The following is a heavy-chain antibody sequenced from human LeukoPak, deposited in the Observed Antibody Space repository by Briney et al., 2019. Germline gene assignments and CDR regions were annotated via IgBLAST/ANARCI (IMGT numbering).Heavy chain of an antibody. J-gene: IGHJ4*02. V-gene: IGHV3-7*01. CDR1: RFTFSNYW. CDR2: IKQDGSEK. D-gene: IGHD1-26*01. CDR3: ARAMVWDHGDY. Sequence: GGSLRLSCAASRFTFSNYWMSWVRQAPGKGLEWVANIKQDGSEKYYVDSVKGRFTISRDNAKNSLSLQMNSLRAEDTAVYYCARAMVWDHGDYWGQGTLVTVSS.